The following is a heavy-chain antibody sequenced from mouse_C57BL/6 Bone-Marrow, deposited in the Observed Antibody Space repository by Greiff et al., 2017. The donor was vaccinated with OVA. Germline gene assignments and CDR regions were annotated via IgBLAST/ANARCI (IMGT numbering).Heavy chain of an antibody. CDR1: GYAFSSYW. J-gene: IGHJ1*03. Sequence: VMLVESGAALVKPGASVKISCKASGYAFSSYWMNWVKQRPGKGLEWIGQIYPGDGDTNYNGKFKGKATLTADTSSSTAYMQLSSLTSEDSAVYYCARSVYYGSRNFDVWGTGTTVTVSS. CDR3: ARSVYYGSRNFDV. CDR2: IYPGDGDT. V-gene: IGHV1-80*01. D-gene: IGHD1-1*01.